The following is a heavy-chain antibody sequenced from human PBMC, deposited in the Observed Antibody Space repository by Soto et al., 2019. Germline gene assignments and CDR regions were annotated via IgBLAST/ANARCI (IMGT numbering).Heavy chain of an antibody. V-gene: IGHV1-18*04. CDR3: ARSYSYGSYWYFDY. Sequence: QGQLVQSGAEVKKPGASVKVSCKASGYSFSTYGVSWVRQAPGQGLEWMGWITVSNGNTNYIDNLQGRVTMTTDTSTSTAYMELWPLRSDDTAVYYCARSYSYGSYWYFDYWGQGTMVVVSS. J-gene: IGHJ4*02. CDR1: GYSFSTYG. CDR2: ITVSNGNT. D-gene: IGHD5-18*01.